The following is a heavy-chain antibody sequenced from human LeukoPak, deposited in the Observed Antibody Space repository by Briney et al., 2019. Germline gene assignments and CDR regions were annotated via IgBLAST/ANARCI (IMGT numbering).Heavy chain of an antibody. Sequence: GRSLRLSCAASGFTFDDYAMHWVRQAPGKGLEWVSGISWNSGSIGYADSVKGRFTISRDNAKNSLYLQMNSLRVEDTALYYCVKGISYGMDVWGQGTTVTVSS. CDR1: GFTFDDYA. CDR3: VKGISYGMDV. CDR2: ISWNSGSI. V-gene: IGHV3-9*01. D-gene: IGHD3-10*01. J-gene: IGHJ6*02.